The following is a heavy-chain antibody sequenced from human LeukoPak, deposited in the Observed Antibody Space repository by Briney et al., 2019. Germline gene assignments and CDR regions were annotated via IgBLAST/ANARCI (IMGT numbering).Heavy chain of an antibody. CDR1: GGSISSGGYS. D-gene: IGHD4-17*01. CDR3: ARGSVTTYYFYGMDV. Sequence: SQTLSLTCAVSGGSISSGGYSWSWIRQPPGKGLEWIGYIYHSGSTYYNPSLKSRLTISVDTSNNQFSLKLSSVTAADTAVYYCARGSVTTYYFYGMDVWGKGTTVTVSS. J-gene: IGHJ6*04. CDR2: IYHSGST. V-gene: IGHV4-30-2*02.